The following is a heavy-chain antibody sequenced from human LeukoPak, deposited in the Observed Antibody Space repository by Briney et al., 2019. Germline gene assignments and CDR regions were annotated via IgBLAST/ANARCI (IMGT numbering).Heavy chain of an antibody. J-gene: IGHJ3*02. Sequence: SVKVSCKASGGTFSSYAISWVRQAPGQGLEWMGGIIPIFGTANYAQKFQGRVTITADESTSTAYMELSSLRSEDTAVYYCARDTLIRVGAFDIWGQGTMVTVSS. D-gene: IGHD2/OR15-2a*01. CDR2: IIPIFGTA. V-gene: IGHV1-69*13. CDR1: GGTFSSYA. CDR3: ARDTLIRVGAFDI.